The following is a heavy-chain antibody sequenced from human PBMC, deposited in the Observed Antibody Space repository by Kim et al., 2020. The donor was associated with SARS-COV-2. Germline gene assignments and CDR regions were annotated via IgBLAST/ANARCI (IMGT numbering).Heavy chain of an antibody. J-gene: IGHJ6*03. CDR3: AKDKDRRGYYYYYMDV. V-gene: IGHV3-30*02. Sequence: SVKGRFTISRDNSKNTLYLQMNSLRAEDTAVYYCAKDKDRRGYYYYYMDVWGKGTTVTVSS. D-gene: IGHD3-10*01.